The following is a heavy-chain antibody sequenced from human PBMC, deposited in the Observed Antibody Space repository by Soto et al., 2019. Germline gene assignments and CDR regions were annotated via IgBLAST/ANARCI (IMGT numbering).Heavy chain of an antibody. J-gene: IGHJ5*02. CDR2: ISAYNGNT. CDR1: GYTFTSYG. CDR3: ARDPMVYAKEVSWFDP. Sequence: VASVKVSCKASGYTFTSYGISWVRQAPGQGLEWMGWISAYNGNTNYAQKLQGRVTMTTDTSTSTAYMELRSLRSDDTAVYYCARDPMVYAKEVSWFDPWGQGTLVTVSS. V-gene: IGHV1-18*01. D-gene: IGHD2-8*01.